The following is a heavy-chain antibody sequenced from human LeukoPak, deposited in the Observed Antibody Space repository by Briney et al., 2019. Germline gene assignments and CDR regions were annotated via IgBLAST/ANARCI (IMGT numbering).Heavy chain of an antibody. V-gene: IGHV1-2*04. D-gene: IGHD6-13*01. J-gene: IGHJ4*02. CDR1: GYTFTGYY. CDR3: ARVKQQRGSLLGY. Sequence: ASVKVSCKASGYTFTGYYMHWVRQAPGQGLEWMGWINPNSGGTNYAQKFQGWVTMTRDTPISTAYMELSRLRSDDTAVYYCARVKQQRGSLLGYWGQGTLVTVSS. CDR2: INPNSGGT.